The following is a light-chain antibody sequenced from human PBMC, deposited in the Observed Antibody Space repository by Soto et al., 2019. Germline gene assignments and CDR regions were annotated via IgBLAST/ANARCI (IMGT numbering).Light chain of an antibody. Sequence: IQLTQSPSSLSASVGDRVTITCRASQGISSYLAWYQQKPGKAPNLLIYAASTLQSGVPSRFSGGGSGTDFTLTISSLQPEDFATYYCQQLHSYPRTFGQGTEVEV. V-gene: IGKV1-9*01. CDR1: QGISSY. J-gene: IGKJ1*01. CDR3: QQLHSYPRT. CDR2: AAS.